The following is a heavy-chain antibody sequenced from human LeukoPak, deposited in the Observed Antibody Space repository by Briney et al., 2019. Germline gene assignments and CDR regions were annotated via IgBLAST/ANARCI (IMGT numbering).Heavy chain of an antibody. V-gene: IGHV1-18*01. J-gene: IGHJ4*02. CDR1: GYTFTSYG. CDR3: ARDLGIAVAGTWPRY. D-gene: IGHD6-19*01. CDR2: ISAYNGNT. Sequence: ASVKVSCKASGYTFTSYGISWVRQAPGQGLEWMGWISAYNGNTNYAQKLQGRVTMTTDTSTSTAYTELRSLRSDDTAVYYCARDLGIAVAGTWPRYWGQGTLVTVSS.